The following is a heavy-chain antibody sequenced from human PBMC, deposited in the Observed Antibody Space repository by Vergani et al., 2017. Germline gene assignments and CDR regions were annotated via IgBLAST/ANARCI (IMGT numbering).Heavy chain of an antibody. V-gene: IGHV3-33*01. CDR2: IWYDGSNK. D-gene: IGHD3-3*01. J-gene: IGHJ3*02. Sequence: QVQLVESGGGVVQPGRSLRLSCAASGFTFSSYGMHWVRQAPGKGLEWVAVIWYDGSNKYYADSVKGRFTISRDNSKNTLYLQMNSLRAEDTAVYYCARDRHIKRIMIFGVVSDDAFDIWGQGTMVTVSS. CDR3: ARDRHIKRIMIFGVVSDDAFDI. CDR1: GFTFSSYG.